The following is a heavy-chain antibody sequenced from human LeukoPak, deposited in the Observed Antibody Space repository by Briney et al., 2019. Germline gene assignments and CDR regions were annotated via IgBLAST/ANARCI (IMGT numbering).Heavy chain of an antibody. D-gene: IGHD2-15*01. Sequence: SETLSLTCSVSGGSISSYYWSWIRQPAGKGLEWIGRIYTSGRTNYNPSLKSRVTMSVDTSKNQFSLKLSSVTAADTAVYYCARAPRYCSGGSCYSTFDYWGQGTLVTVSS. CDR3: ARAPRYCSGGSCYSTFDY. V-gene: IGHV4-4*07. CDR1: GGSISSYY. CDR2: IYTSGRT. J-gene: IGHJ4*02.